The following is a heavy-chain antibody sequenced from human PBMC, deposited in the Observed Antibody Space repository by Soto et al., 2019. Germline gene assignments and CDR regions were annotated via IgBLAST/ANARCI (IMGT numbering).Heavy chain of an antibody. J-gene: IGHJ6*02. CDR2: TSFDGTDK. V-gene: IGHV3-30-3*01. CDR3: ARDINYYARSGYSHRGMDV. CDR1: GFNFNKYA. Sequence: QVQLVESGGGVVQPERSLRLFCAASGFNFNKYAMHWVRQAPGKGLEWVAVTSFDGTDKYSDSVRGRLTISRDNSKNTVELQVNSLRTGDTAVYFCARDINYYARSGYSHRGMDVWGQGTTVTVSS. D-gene: IGHD3-22*01.